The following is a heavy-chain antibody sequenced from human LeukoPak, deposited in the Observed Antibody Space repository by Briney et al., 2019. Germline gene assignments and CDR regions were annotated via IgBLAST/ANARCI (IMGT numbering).Heavy chain of an antibody. J-gene: IGHJ4*02. D-gene: IGHD3-22*01. CDR1: GFTFSSYA. CDR2: ISYDGSNK. CDR3: ARDTDYYDSSGYYYQGGFDY. V-gene: IGHV3-30-3*01. Sequence: GSLRLSCAASGFTFSSYAMHWVRQAPGKGLEWVAVISYDGSNKYYADSVKGRFTISRGNSKNTLYLQMNSLRAEDTAVYYCARDTDYYDSSGYYYQGGFDYWGQGTLVTVSS.